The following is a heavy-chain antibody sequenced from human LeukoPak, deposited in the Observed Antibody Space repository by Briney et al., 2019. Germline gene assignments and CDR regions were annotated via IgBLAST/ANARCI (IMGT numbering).Heavy chain of an antibody. D-gene: IGHD6-19*01. CDR3: ARDEYSGWFFY. Sequence: GGSLRLSCAASGFTFNTYNMHWVRQAPGKGLEWVSSISSSSRYIYYADSVKGRFTISRDNAKNSLYLQINNLRAEDTAVYYCARDEYSGWFFYWGQGTLVTVSS. J-gene: IGHJ4*02. CDR2: ISSSSRYI. V-gene: IGHV3-21*01. CDR1: GFTFNTYN.